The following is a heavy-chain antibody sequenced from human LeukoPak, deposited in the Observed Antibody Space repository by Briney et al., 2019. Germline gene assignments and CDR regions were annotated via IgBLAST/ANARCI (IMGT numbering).Heavy chain of an antibody. J-gene: IGHJ4*02. D-gene: IGHD3-9*01. Sequence: SETLSLTCAVYGGSFSGYYWSWIRQPPGKGLEWIGEINHSGSTNYNPSLKSRVIISVDTSKNQFSLKLSSVTAADTAVYYCARGRYFDWLLSYYFDYWGQGTLVTVSS. V-gene: IGHV4-34*01. CDR1: GGSFSGYY. CDR3: ARGRYFDWLLSYYFDY. CDR2: INHSGST.